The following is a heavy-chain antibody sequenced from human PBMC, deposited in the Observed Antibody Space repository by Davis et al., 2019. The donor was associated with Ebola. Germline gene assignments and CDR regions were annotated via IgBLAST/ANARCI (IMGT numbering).Heavy chain of an antibody. CDR3: ARDSGRTWFDP. CDR1: GYTLTELS. V-gene: IGHV1-24*01. Sequence: ASVKVSCKVSGYTLTELSMHWVRQAPGKGLEWMGGFDPEDGETIYAQKFQGRVTMTRDTSTSTVYMELSSLRSDDTAVYYCARDSGRTWFDPWGQGTLVTVSS. CDR2: FDPEDGET. J-gene: IGHJ5*02.